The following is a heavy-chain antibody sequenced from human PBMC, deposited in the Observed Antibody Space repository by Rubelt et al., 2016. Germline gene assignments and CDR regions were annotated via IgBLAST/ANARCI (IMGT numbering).Heavy chain of an antibody. Sequence: QVQLQESGPGLVKPSETLSLTCTVSAGSVSTYYWAWTRQSPGKGLEWIGYIHYSGNTNYNPSLKSRLSVSVDTSNNQFALKLTSVTAAGTAVDYCARFSSIATRAIDYWGQGILVTVSS. D-gene: IGHD6-6*01. V-gene: IGHV4-59*02. J-gene: IGHJ4*02. CDR2: IHYSGNT. CDR1: AGSVSTYY. CDR3: ARFSSIATRAIDY.